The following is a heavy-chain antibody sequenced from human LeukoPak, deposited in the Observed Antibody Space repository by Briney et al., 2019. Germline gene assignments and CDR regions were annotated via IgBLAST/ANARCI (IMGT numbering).Heavy chain of an antibody. V-gene: IGHV3-74*01. Sequence: PGGSLRLSCAASGFTFSTYWVHWVRQAPGKGLMWVSRINSDGSYTYYADSVKGRFTISRDNAKNTVYLQMNNLRAEDTAVYYCVSFYEAYWGRGTLVTVSS. CDR3: VSFYEAY. CDR1: GFTFSTYW. D-gene: IGHD2/OR15-2a*01. J-gene: IGHJ4*02. CDR2: INSDGSYT.